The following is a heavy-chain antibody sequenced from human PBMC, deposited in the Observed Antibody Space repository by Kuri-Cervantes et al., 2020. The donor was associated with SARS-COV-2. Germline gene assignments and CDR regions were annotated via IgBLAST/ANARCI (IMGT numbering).Heavy chain of an antibody. D-gene: IGHD2-2*02. J-gene: IGHJ6*02. Sequence: GGSLRLSCAASGFTFSSYSMNWVRQAPGKGLEWVSYISSSSSTIYYADSVKGRFTISRDNAKNSLYLQVNSLRAEDTAVYYCARDWAGYCSSTSCYSYYYYGMDVWGQGTTVTVSS. CDR2: ISSSSSTI. CDR1: GFTFSSYS. V-gene: IGHV3-48*01. CDR3: ARDWAGYCSSTSCYSYYYYGMDV.